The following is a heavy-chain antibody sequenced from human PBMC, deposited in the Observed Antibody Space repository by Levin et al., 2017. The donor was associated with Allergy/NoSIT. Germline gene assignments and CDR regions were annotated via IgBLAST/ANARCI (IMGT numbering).Heavy chain of an antibody. Sequence: TGGSLRLSCAASGFIVSDSYMSWIRQAPGKGLECVSYISRGNSYTNYLDSVKGRFTISRDNAKNSLYLQMNSLRAEDTAIYYCARGRVPNDYWGQGTLVTVSS. CDR2: ISRGNSYT. D-gene: IGHD3-10*01. V-gene: IGHV3-11*05. CDR1: GFIVSDSY. CDR3: ARGRVPNDY. J-gene: IGHJ4*02.